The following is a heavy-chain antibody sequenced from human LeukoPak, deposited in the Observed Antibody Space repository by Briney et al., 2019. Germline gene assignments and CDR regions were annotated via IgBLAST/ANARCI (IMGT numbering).Heavy chain of an antibody. V-gene: IGHV3-30*07. CDR1: GFAFSSYA. CDR3: AKGRTNDY. Sequence: GGSLRLSCAASGFAFSSYAMHWVRQAPGKGLEWVAVISYDGSNKDYADSVKGRFTISRDNAKNTLYLQMNSLRAEDTAIYYCAKGRTNDYWGQGTLVTVSS. D-gene: IGHD1/OR15-1a*01. CDR2: ISYDGSNK. J-gene: IGHJ4*02.